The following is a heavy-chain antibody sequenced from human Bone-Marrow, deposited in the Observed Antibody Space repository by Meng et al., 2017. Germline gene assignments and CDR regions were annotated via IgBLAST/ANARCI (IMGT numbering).Heavy chain of an antibody. J-gene: IGHJ6*02. CDR1: GFTFSSYW. D-gene: IGHD6-19*01. Sequence: GESLKISCAASGFTFSSYWMHWVRQAPGKGLVWVSRINSDGSSTSYADSVKGRFTISRDNAKNSLYLQMNSLRAEDTAVYYCARDWFYRQWLARSNYYYGMDVWGQGTTVTVS. CDR3: ARDWFYRQWLARSNYYYGMDV. CDR2: INSDGSST. V-gene: IGHV3-74*01.